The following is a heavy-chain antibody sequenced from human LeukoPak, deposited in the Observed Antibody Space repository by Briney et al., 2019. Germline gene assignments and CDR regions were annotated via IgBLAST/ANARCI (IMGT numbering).Heavy chain of an antibody. CDR2: ISAYNGNT. CDR3: ARSLTYYYDSSGYLYYFDY. V-gene: IGHV1-18*01. J-gene: IGHJ4*02. CDR1: GYTFTSYG. D-gene: IGHD3-22*01. Sequence: ASVKVSCKASGYTFTSYGISWVRQAPGQGLEWMGWISAYNGNTNYAQKLQGRVTMTTDTSTSTAYMELRSLRSDDTAVYYCARSLTYYYDSSGYLYYFDYWGQGTLVTVSS.